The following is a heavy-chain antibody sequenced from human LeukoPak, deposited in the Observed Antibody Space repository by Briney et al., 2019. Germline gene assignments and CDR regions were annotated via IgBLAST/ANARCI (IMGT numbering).Heavy chain of an antibody. D-gene: IGHD3-3*01. J-gene: IGHJ6*03. CDR1: GFTFSNYW. V-gene: IGHV3-7*01. CDR2: IKQDGSEK. Sequence: GGSLRLSCAASGFTFSNYWMSWVRQAPGEGLEWVANIKQDGSEKYYGDSVKGRFTIYRDNAKNSLYLQMNSLRAEDTAVYYCARRYYDFWSGPSGHYYYYMDVWGKGTTVTVSS. CDR3: ARRYYDFWSGPSGHYYYYMDV.